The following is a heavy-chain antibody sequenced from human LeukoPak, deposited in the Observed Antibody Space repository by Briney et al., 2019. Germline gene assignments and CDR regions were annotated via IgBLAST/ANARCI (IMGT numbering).Heavy chain of an antibody. CDR2: INHSGST. D-gene: IGHD6-13*01. Sequence: SETLSLTCTVSGGSISSDYWSWIRQPPGKGLEWIGEINHSGSTNYNPSLKSRVTISVDTSKNQFSLKLSSVTAADTAVYYCASARGSSSGLVGYYYGMDVWGQGTTVTVSS. V-gene: IGHV4-34*01. J-gene: IGHJ6*02. CDR1: GGSISSDY. CDR3: ASARGSSSGLVGYYYGMDV.